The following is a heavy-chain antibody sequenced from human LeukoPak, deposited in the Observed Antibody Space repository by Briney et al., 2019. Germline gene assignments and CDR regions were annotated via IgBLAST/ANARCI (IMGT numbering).Heavy chain of an antibody. Sequence: PGRSLRLSCAASGFTFSSYGMRWVRQAPGKGLEWVAVISYDGSNKYYADSVKGRFTISRDNSKNTLYLQMNSLRAEDTAVYYCAKLIHLYYDFWSGYYEDYWGQGTLVTVSS. J-gene: IGHJ4*02. CDR2: ISYDGSNK. D-gene: IGHD3-3*01. V-gene: IGHV3-30*18. CDR3: AKLIHLYYDFWSGYYEDY. CDR1: GFTFSSYG.